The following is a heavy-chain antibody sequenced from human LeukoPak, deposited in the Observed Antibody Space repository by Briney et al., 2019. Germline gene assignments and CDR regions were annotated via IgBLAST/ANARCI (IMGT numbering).Heavy chain of an antibody. CDR1: GFTFSSYW. V-gene: IGHV3-15*07. J-gene: IGHJ4*02. CDR3: TQGSGQYFNY. D-gene: IGHD2-15*01. Sequence: GGSLRLSCAASGFTFSSYWMNWARQAPGKGLEWVGRIRSKPDGGTTDFAAPVKGRFTISRDDSKNTLYLQMNSLTSEDTATYYCTQGSGQYFNYWGQGTLVTVSS. CDR2: IRSKPDGGTT.